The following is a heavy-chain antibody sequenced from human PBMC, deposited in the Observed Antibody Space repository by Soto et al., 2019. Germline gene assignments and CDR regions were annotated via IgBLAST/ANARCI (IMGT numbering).Heavy chain of an antibody. CDR3: ARVSRGAFDI. V-gene: IGHV1-46*01. J-gene: IGHJ3*02. CDR1: GYTFTSYF. Sequence: QVQLVQSGAEVKKPGASVKVSCKASGYTFTSYFIHWVRQAPGQGLEWMGVFDPSGVATNSAQKFQGRLTMTRDTSTSTVYMDLTSLGSDATALYYCARVSRGAFDIWGQGTLVTVSS. CDR2: FDPSGVAT.